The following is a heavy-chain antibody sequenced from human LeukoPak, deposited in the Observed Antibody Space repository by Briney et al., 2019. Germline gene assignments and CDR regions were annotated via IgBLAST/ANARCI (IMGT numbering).Heavy chain of an antibody. V-gene: IGHV4-4*07. J-gene: IGHJ4*02. D-gene: IGHD2-15*01. Sequence: SETLSLTCTVSGGSISSYYWSWIQQPAGKGLEWIGRIYTSGSTDYNPSLKSRVTMSVDTSKNQFSLKLSSVTAADTAVYYCAIDRCSGGSCYFDYGGQGTLVTVSS. CDR1: GGSISSYY. CDR2: IYTSGST. CDR3: AIDRCSGGSCYFDY.